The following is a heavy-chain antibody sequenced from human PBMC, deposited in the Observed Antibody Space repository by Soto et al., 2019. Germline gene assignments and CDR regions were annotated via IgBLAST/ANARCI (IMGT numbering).Heavy chain of an antibody. Sequence: LSLTCTVSGGSISSYYWSWVRQPPGKGLEWIGYIYYSGSTNYNPSLKSRVTISVDTSKNQFSLKLSSVTAADTAVYYCARWLGYPYYYYGMDVWGQGTTVTVYS. CDR3: ARWLGYPYYYYGMDV. CDR1: GGSISSYY. J-gene: IGHJ6*02. CDR2: IYYSGST. D-gene: IGHD5-18*01. V-gene: IGHV4-59*01.